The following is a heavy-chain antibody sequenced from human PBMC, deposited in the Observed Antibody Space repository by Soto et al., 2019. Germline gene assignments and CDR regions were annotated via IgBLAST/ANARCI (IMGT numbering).Heavy chain of an antibody. CDR1: GYSIISASY. CDR3: ERAHAMVVTRSPCAY. J-gene: IGHJ4*01. D-gene: IGHD5-18*01. V-gene: IGHV4-38-2*02. Sequence: SETLSLTYTVSGYSIISASYWGWICQPPGKGPECIASIYPGGTTFYNPPLKSRITISVDPSHNHFSLNLRSVTAAHTAVYYSERAHAMVVTRSPCAYWAQGTLI. CDR2: IYPGGTT.